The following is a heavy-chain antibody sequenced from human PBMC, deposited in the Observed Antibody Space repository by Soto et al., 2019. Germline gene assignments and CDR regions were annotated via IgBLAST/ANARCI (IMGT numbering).Heavy chain of an antibody. Sequence: ASVKVSCKASGYTFTSYGISWVRQAPGQGLEWIGWISAYNGNTNYAQKLQGRVTMTTDTSTSTAYMELRSLRSDDTAVYYCARYSSSSLPDEYYYYYYGMDVWGQGTTVTVSS. CDR2: ISAYNGNT. CDR1: GYTFTSYG. D-gene: IGHD6-13*01. V-gene: IGHV1-18*01. J-gene: IGHJ6*02. CDR3: ARYSSSSLPDEYYYYYYGMDV.